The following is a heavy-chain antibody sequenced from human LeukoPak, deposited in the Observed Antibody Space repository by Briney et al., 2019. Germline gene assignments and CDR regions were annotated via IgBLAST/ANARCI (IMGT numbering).Heavy chain of an antibody. J-gene: IGHJ4*02. CDR2: IYTSGST. Sequence: SETLSLTCTVSGGSISSYYWSWIRQPAGKGLEWIGRIYTSGSTNYNPSLKSRVTISVDTSKNQFSLKLSSVTAADTAVYYCARAYCSGGSCGFDYWGQGTLVTVSS. CDR3: ARAYCSGGSCGFDY. D-gene: IGHD2-15*01. V-gene: IGHV4-4*07. CDR1: GGSISSYY.